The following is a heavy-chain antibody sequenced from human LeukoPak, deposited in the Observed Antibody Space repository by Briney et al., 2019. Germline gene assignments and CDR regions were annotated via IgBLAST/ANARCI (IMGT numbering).Heavy chain of an antibody. J-gene: IGHJ4*02. CDR2: ISYDGNSK. CDR3: AKASFYYDSSGYSDY. CDR1: GFTFSSYG. Sequence: GGSLRLSFAASGFTFSSYGMHWVRQAPGKGLEWLTVISYDGNSKYYADSVKGRFTISRDNSKNTLYLQMNSLRAEDTAVYYCAKASFYYDSSGYSDYWGQGTLVTVSS. D-gene: IGHD3-22*01. V-gene: IGHV3-30*18.